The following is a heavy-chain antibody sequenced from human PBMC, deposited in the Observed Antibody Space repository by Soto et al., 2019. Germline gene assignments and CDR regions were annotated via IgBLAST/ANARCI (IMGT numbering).Heavy chain of an antibody. J-gene: IGHJ4*02. Sequence: GESLKISCNGSGYIFTSYWIGWVRQMPGKGLEWMGIIYPGDSDTRYSPSFQGQVTISADKSISTAYLQWSSLKASDTAMYYCARGPRYSYGYYYFDYWGQGTLVTVSS. CDR2: IYPGDSDT. D-gene: IGHD5-18*01. CDR3: ARGPRYSYGYYYFDY. V-gene: IGHV5-51*01. CDR1: GYIFTSYW.